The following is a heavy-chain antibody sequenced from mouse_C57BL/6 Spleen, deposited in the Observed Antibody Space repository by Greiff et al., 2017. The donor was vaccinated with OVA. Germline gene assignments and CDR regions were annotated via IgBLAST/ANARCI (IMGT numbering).Heavy chain of an antibody. J-gene: IGHJ3*01. CDR3: ARRDSNYDWFAY. CDR2: FHPYNGDT. CDR1: GYTFTTYP. Sequence: QVQLQQSGAELVKPGASVKMSCKASGYTFTTYPIEWMKQNPGKSLEWIGNFHPYNGDTNYHEKFKGKSTLTVEKSSSTVYLELSRLTSDDSAVYYCARRDSNYDWFAYWGQGTLVTVSA. D-gene: IGHD2-5*01. V-gene: IGHV1-47*01.